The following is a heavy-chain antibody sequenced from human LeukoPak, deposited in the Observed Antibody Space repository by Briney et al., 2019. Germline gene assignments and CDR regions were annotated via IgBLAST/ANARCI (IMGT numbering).Heavy chain of an antibody. Sequence: ASVKVSCKASGYTFTSYYMHWVRQAPGQGLEWMGIINPSGGSTSYALKFQGRVTMTRDTSTSTVYMELSSLRSEDTAVYYCARANYYDSSGYSLYYFDYWGQGTLVTVSS. D-gene: IGHD3-22*01. V-gene: IGHV1-46*01. CDR1: GYTFTSYY. CDR3: ARANYYDSSGYSLYYFDY. J-gene: IGHJ4*02. CDR2: INPSGGST.